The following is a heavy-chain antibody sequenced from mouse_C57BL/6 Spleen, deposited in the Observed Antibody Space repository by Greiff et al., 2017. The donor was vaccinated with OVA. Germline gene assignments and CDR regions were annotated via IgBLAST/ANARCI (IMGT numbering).Heavy chain of an antibody. CDR1: GYTFTSYG. D-gene: IGHD1-2*01. CDR2: IYSRSVYT. CDR3: ARGGYGRGGGYFDV. Sequence: QVQLQQSGAELARPGASVKLSCKASGYTFTSYGISWVKQRTGQGLAWIGEIYSRSVYTYYNEKFKGKATLTADKSSSTAYMERRSLTSEDSAVYFRARGGYGRGGGYFDVWGTGTTVTVSS. J-gene: IGHJ1*03. V-gene: IGHV1-81*01.